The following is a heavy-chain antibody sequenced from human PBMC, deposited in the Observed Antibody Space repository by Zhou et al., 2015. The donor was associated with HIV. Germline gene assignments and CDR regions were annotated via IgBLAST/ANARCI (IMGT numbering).Heavy chain of an antibody. Sequence: QVQLVQSGGEAKKPGSSVKVSCQASGGTSTNYAVSWVRQAPGRGLEWMGAIIPLLGTTNYAQKFQGRLKITADVSADTAYLELSSLTSEDTAIYYCAEDLLMYDIMTSYPRRATKXFDPWAREPRSPSP. V-gene: IGHV1-69*01. CDR3: AEDLLMYDIMTSYPRRATKXFDP. J-gene: IGHJ5*02. CDR1: GGTSTNYA. CDR2: IIPLLGTT. D-gene: IGHD3-9*01.